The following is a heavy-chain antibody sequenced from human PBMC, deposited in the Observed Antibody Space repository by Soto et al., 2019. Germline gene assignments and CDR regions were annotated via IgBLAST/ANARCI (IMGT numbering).Heavy chain of an antibody. D-gene: IGHD4-17*01. V-gene: IGHV4-39*01. CDR2: IYYSGST. CDR3: ARHYMTTVTPRGAYYMDV. Sequence: SETLSLTCTVSGASISSNSYYWGWIRQPPGKGLEWIGNIYYSGSTYYNPSLKSRVTISVDTSKNQFSLNLTSVTAADTAVYYCARHYMTTVTPRGAYYMDVWGKGTTVTVSS. J-gene: IGHJ6*03. CDR1: GASISSNSYY.